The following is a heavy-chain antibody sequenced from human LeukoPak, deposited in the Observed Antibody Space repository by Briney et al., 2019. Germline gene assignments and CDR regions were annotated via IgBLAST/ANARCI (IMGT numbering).Heavy chain of an antibody. V-gene: IGHV3-48*03. J-gene: IGHJ3*02. Sequence: GSLRLSCAASGFTFSSYEMNWVRQAPGKGLEWVSYISSSGSTIYYADSVKGRFTISRDNAKNSLYLQMNSLRAEDTAVYYCARDHYYDSSGYTPAGDAFDIWGQGTMVTVSS. CDR2: ISSSGSTI. CDR1: GFTFSSYE. CDR3: ARDHYYDSSGYTPAGDAFDI. D-gene: IGHD3-22*01.